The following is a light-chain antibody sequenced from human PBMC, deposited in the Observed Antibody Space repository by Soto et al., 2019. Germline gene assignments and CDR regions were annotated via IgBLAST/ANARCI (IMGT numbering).Light chain of an antibody. V-gene: IGKV1-5*01. CDR3: QQYETFSGT. J-gene: IGKJ1*01. Sequence: EIEITQKQSSLSASVGDIVTISCLASQSIGTSLAWYQQKPGEAPKLLIYDASALPRGVPSRFSGSGSGTKFTLTTASLQPDDFATYYCQQYETFSGTFG. CDR2: DAS. CDR1: QSIGTS.